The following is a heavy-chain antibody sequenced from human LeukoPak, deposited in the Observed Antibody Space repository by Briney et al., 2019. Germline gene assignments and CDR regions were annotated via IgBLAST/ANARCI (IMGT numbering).Heavy chain of an antibody. J-gene: IGHJ4*02. CDR1: GGSISSSNYY. D-gene: IGHD2/OR15-2a*01. CDR2: IYYSGDS. V-gene: IGHV4-39*01. CDR3: ARHENIIMVPTAHAFDY. Sequence: PSETQSLTCTVSGGSISSSNYYWGWIRQPPGKGLEWIGTIYYSGDSYYNPSLKSRASISVDTSKNRFSLNLNSVTAADTAVYFCARHENIIMVPTAHAFDYWGQGALVTVSS.